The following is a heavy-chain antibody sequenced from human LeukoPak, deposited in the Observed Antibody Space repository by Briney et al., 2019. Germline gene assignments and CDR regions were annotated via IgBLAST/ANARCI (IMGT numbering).Heavy chain of an antibody. CDR1: GYTFTSFA. J-gene: IGHJ4*02. CDR3: ARAEVSCSGSTCFSY. V-gene: IGHV7-4-1*02. D-gene: IGHD2-15*01. CDR2: INTNTGNP. Sequence: ASVKVSCKASGYTFTSFAVNWVRQAPGQGLEWIGWINTNTGNPTYAQGFTGRFVFSLDTSVSTAYLHISSLQAEDTAVYYRARAEVSCSGSTCFSYWGQGTLVTVSS.